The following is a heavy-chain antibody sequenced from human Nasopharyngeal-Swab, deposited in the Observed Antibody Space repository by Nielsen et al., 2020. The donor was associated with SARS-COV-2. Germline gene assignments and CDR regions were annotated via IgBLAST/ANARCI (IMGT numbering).Heavy chain of an antibody. J-gene: IGHJ4*02. Sequence: GESLKISCAASGFTFSNAWMSWVRQAPGKGLEWVGRIKSKTDGGTTDYAAPVKGRFTISRDDSKNTLYLQMNSLKTEDTAVYYCTTKKYYDFWSGYYDIDYWGQGTLVTVSS. CDR1: GFTFSNAW. CDR2: IKSKTDGGTT. CDR3: TTKKYYDFWSGYYDIDY. D-gene: IGHD3-3*01. V-gene: IGHV3-15*01.